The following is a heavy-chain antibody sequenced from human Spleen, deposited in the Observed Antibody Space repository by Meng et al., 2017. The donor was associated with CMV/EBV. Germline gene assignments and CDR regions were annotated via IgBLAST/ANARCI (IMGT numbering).Heavy chain of an antibody. Sequence: ASVKVSCKASGYTFTSYDINWVRQATGQGLEWMGWMNPNSGNTGYAQKFQGRVTMTRNTSISTAYMELSSLRSEDTAVYYCATSAQLGYCSSTSCEALDIWGQGTMVTVSS. CDR1: GYTFTSYD. V-gene: IGHV1-8*01. D-gene: IGHD2-2*01. CDR3: ATSAQLGYCSSTSCEALDI. J-gene: IGHJ3*02. CDR2: MNPNSGNT.